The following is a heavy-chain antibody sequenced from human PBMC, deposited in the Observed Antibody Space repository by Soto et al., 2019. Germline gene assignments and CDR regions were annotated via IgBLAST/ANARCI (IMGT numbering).Heavy chain of an antibody. CDR3: ARGSDYVWGSYRRPPDY. Sequence: ASVKVSCKASGYTFTSYGISWVRQAPGQGLEWMGWISAYNGNTNYAQKLQGRVTMTTDTSTSTAYMELSSLRSEDTAVYYCARGSDYVWGSYRRPPDYWGQGTLVTVSS. CDR2: ISAYNGNT. CDR1: GYTFTSYG. V-gene: IGHV1-18*01. D-gene: IGHD3-16*02. J-gene: IGHJ4*02.